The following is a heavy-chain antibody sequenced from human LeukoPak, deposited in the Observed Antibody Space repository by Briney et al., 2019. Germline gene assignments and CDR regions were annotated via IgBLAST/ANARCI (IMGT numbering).Heavy chain of an antibody. V-gene: IGHV3-7*04. J-gene: IGHJ4*02. Sequence: GGSLRLSCAASGFTFSSYWMSWVRQAPGKGLEWVANIKQDGSEKYYVDSVKGRFTISRDNAKNSLYLQMNSLRAEDAAVYYCARVLKWLDEGYFDYWGQGTLVTVSS. CDR2: IKQDGSEK. CDR1: GFTFSSYW. D-gene: IGHD2-15*01. CDR3: ARVLKWLDEGYFDY.